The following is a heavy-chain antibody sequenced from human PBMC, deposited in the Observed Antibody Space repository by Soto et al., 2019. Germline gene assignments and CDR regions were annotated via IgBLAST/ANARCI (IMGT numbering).Heavy chain of an antibody. D-gene: IGHD3-22*01. V-gene: IGHV3-23*01. CDR3: AKAPSYDSSGYYSSGGYFDY. Sequence: QRWGSLRLSCAASGFTFSSYAIIWCRHSAFKGLEWVSAISGSGGSTYYADSVKGRFTISRDNSKNTLYLQMNSLRAEDTAVYYCAKAPSYDSSGYYSSGGYFDYWGQGTLVTVSS. J-gene: IGHJ4*02. CDR2: ISGSGGST. CDR1: GFTFSSYA.